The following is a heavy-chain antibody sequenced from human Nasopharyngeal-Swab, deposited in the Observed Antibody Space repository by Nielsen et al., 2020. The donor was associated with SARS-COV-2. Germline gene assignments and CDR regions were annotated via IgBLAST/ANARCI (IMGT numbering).Heavy chain of an antibody. CDR3: TRGDGALTYFDY. V-gene: IGHV3-23*01. D-gene: IGHD4-17*01. J-gene: IGHJ4*02. CDR1: GFTFSSSA. CDR2: ISGSGGST. Sequence: ESLKISCAASGFTFSSSAMSWVRQAPGKGLEWVSAISGSGGSTYYADSVKGRITVSRDNAKSSVYLQMSSLRDEDTAVYYCTRGDGALTYFDYWGQGTLVSVSS.